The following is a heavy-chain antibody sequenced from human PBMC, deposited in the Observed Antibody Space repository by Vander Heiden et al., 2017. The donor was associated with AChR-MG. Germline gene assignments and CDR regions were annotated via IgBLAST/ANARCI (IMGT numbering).Heavy chain of an antibody. V-gene: IGHV4-59*01. CDR2: IYYSGST. Sequence: QVQLQESGPGLVKPSETLSLTCTVSGGSISSYYWSWIRQPPGKGLEWIVYIYYSGSTNYNPSLKSRVTISVDTSKNQFSLKLSSVTAADTAVYYCARTYCSGGSCYPPPYYYYGMDVWGQGTTVTVSS. CDR3: ARTYCSGGSCYPPPYYYYGMDV. J-gene: IGHJ6*02. CDR1: GGSISSYY. D-gene: IGHD2-15*01.